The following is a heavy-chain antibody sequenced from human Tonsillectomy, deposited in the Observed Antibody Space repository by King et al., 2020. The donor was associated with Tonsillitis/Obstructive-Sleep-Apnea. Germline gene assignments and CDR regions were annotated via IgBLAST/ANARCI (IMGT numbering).Heavy chain of an antibody. CDR1: GFTFSTYG. CDR3: AKDHRGGRYCSGNSCPTFGMDV. D-gene: IGHD2-15*01. CDR2: ISGSGNST. J-gene: IGHJ6*02. Sequence: VQLVESGGGLVQPGGSLRLSCAASGFTFSTYGMSWGREAPGKGPEWVSVISGSGNSTYYSDSVKGRFTISRDNSKNTLYLQMNSRRTEDTAVYYCAKDHRGGRYCSGNSCPTFGMDVWGQGTTVTVSS. V-gene: IGHV3-23*04.